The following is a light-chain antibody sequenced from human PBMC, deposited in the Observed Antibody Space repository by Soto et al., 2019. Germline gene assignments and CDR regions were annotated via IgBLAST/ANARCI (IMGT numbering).Light chain of an antibody. CDR2: AAS. Sequence: AIRMTQSPSSLSASTGDRVTITCRASQPISSHLAWYQQKPGKAPNLLTYAASTLQSGVPSRFNGSGSGTDFTLTISCLQSEDFATYYCQQYYSYPRTFGQGTKVEF. CDR1: QPISSH. CDR3: QQYYSYPRT. V-gene: IGKV1-8*01. J-gene: IGKJ1*01.